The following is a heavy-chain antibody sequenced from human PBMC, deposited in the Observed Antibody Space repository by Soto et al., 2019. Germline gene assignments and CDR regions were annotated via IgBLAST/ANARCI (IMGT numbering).Heavy chain of an antibody. CDR2: IGAFNGQT. Sequence: QVQLVQSGDEVKKPGASVKVSCRASGYTFTSYGVSWVRQAPGQGLEWMGWIGAFNGQTNYIQKVQGRVTLTTEASTSTAYMALRSLRSDDTAVYYWARGGDYYYGLDVWGQGTTVTVSS. J-gene: IGHJ6*02. V-gene: IGHV1-18*01. D-gene: IGHD3-16*01. CDR1: GYTFTSYG. CDR3: ARGGDYYYGLDV.